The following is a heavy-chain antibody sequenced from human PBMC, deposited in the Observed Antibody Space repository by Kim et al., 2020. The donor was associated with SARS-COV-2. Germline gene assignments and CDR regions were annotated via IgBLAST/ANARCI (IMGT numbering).Heavy chain of an antibody. CDR2: ST. J-gene: IGHJ6*02. Sequence: STYYTDSVKGRFTISRDNSKNTLYLQMNSLRAEDTAVYYCARDLHYYGMDVWGQGTTVTVSS. CDR3: ARDLHYYGMDV. V-gene: IGHV3-53*01.